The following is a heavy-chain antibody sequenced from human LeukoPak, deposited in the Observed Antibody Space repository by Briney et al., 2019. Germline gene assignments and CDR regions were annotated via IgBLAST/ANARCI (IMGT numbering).Heavy chain of an antibody. CDR3: ARSSSGYYHLDH. J-gene: IGHJ4*02. Sequence: GGSLRLSCAASGFTFSSYWMHWVRQAPGKGLVWVSRINSDGSSTSYADSVKGRFTISRDNAKNTLYLQMNSLRAEDTAVYYCARSSSGYYHLDHWGQGTLVTVSS. V-gene: IGHV3-74*01. CDR1: GFTFSSYW. CDR2: INSDGSST. D-gene: IGHD3-22*01.